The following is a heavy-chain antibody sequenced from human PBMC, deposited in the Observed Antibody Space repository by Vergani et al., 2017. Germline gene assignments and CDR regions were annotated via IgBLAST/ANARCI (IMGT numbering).Heavy chain of an antibody. J-gene: IGHJ4*02. V-gene: IGHV3-21*01. D-gene: IGHD2-15*01. CDR1: GFTFSSYC. CDR3: ASILYGSGATCNVLSIDY. CDR2: INSRSDYI. Sequence: EVQLVESGGGLVKLGGSLRPPCEVSGFTFSSYCMNWVRQAPGKGLEWVSSINSRSDYIYYADSVKGRFTISRDNAKNSLYLPMISLRVEDTAMYYCASILYGSGATCNVLSIDYWKQETLVTVSS.